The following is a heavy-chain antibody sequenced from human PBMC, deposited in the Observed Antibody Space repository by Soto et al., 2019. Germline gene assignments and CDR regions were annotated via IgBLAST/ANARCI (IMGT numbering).Heavy chain of an antibody. D-gene: IGHD6-6*01. V-gene: IGHV4-4*02. CDR2: IYHSGST. CDR3: ARDQGRSSSSQYYYYMDV. CDR1: SGSISSSNW. Sequence: TLSLTCAVSSGSISSSNWWSWVRQPPGKGLEWIGEIYHSGSTNYNPSLKSRVTISVDKSKNQFSLKLSSVTAADTAVYYCARDQGRSSSSQYYYYMDVWGKGTTVTVSS. J-gene: IGHJ6*03.